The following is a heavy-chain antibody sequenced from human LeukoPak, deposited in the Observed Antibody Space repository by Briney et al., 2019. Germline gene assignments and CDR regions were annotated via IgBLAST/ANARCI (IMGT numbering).Heavy chain of an antibody. Sequence: TGGSLRLSCAASGFTFSSYWMSWVRQAPGKGLEWVANIKQDGSEKYYVDSVKGRFTISRDNAKNSLYLQMNSLRAEDTAVYYCARDLRLNCSSTSCPTDYWGQGTLVTVSS. V-gene: IGHV3-7*01. CDR1: GFTFSSYW. D-gene: IGHD2-2*01. CDR2: IKQDGSEK. CDR3: ARDLRLNCSSTSCPTDY. J-gene: IGHJ4*02.